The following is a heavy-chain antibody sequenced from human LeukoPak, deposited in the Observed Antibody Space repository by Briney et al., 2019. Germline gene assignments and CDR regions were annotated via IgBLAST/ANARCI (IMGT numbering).Heavy chain of an antibody. J-gene: IGHJ5*02. V-gene: IGHV3-33*01. D-gene: IGHD1-26*01. CDR3: ASHMGGIVGASFDP. CDR1: GFTFSSYG. Sequence: SGRSLRLSCAASGFTFSSYGMHWVRQAPGKGLEWVAVIWYDGSNKYYADSVKGRFTISRDNSKNTLYLQMNSLRAEDTAVYYCASHMGGIVGASFDPWGQGTLVTVSS. CDR2: IWYDGSNK.